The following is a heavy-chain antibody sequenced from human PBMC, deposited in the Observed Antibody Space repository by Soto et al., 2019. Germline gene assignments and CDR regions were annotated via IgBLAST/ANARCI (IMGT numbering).Heavy chain of an antibody. CDR2: IYYSGST. D-gene: IGHD3-10*01. CDR3: ARAPRGNYGYPSYIAY. J-gene: IGHJ4*02. Sequence: TSETLSLTCTVSGGSISSYYWSWIRQPPGKGLEWIGYIYYSGSTNYNPSLKSRVTISVDTSKTQFSLKLSSVTAADPAVYYCARAPRGNYGYPSYIAYWGQGTLVTVSS. CDR1: GGSISSYY. V-gene: IGHV4-59*01.